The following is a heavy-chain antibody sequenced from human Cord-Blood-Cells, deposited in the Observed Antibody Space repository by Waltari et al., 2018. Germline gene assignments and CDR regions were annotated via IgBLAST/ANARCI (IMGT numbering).Heavy chain of an antibody. J-gene: IGHJ5*02. Sequence: QVQLQESGPGLVKPSETLSLTCTVSGGSVSSGSYYWSWIRQPPGKGLEWIGYIYYSGRTNYNPSLKSRVTISVDTSKNQFYLKLSSVTAADTAVYYCARDRGYCSSTSCYKGWFDPWGQGTLVTVSS. CDR3: ARDRGYCSSTSCYKGWFDP. V-gene: IGHV4-61*01. CDR1: GGSVSSGSYY. D-gene: IGHD2-2*02. CDR2: IYYSGRT.